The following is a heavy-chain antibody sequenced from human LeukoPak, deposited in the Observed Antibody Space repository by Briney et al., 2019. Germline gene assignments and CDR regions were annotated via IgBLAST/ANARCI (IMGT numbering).Heavy chain of an antibody. CDR3: ASGEEYSSSSGPVDY. J-gene: IGHJ4*02. V-gene: IGHV3-11*06. CDR2: ISSRSNYT. Sequence: PGGSLRLSCAASGFTFSDDYMSWIRQAPGKGLEWVSYISSRSNYTNYADSVKGRFTISRDNAKHSLYLQMNSLRAEDTAVYYCASGEEYSSSSGPVDYWGQGTLVTVSS. D-gene: IGHD6-6*01. CDR1: GFTFSDDY.